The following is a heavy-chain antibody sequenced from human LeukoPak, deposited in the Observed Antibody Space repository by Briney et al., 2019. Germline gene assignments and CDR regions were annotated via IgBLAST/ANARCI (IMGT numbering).Heavy chain of an antibody. CDR2: ISGSGGST. D-gene: IGHD6-19*01. Sequence: PWGVLRLSCAASGFTFSSYAMSWVRQAPGKGLEWVSAISGSGGSTYYADSVKGRFTISRDNSKNTLYLQMNSLRAEDTAVYYCARESVAGPSKSFDYWGQGTLVTVSS. CDR3: ARESVAGPSKSFDY. J-gene: IGHJ4*02. V-gene: IGHV3-23*01. CDR1: GFTFSSYA.